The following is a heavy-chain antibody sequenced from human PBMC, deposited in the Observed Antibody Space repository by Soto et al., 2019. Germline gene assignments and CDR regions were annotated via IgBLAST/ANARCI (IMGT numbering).Heavy chain of an antibody. D-gene: IGHD1-26*01. CDR2: IIPIFGTA. CDR3: ARDRVGGSYWYYYYYYGMDV. V-gene: IGHV1-69*13. J-gene: IGHJ6*01. CDR1: GCTFSSYA. Sequence: SVKVSCKASGCTFSSYAISWVRQAPGQGLEWMGGIIPIFGTANYAQKFQGRVTITADESTSTAYMELSSLRSEDTAVYYCARDRVGGSYWYYYYYYGMDVWGKGALVTVSS.